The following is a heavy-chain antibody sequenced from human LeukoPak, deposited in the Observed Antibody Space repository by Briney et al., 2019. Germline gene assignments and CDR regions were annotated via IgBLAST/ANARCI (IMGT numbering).Heavy chain of an antibody. D-gene: IGHD6-19*01. CDR3: ARWGSGYFDY. CDR1: GGSISSYY. Sequence: SETLSLTCTVSGGSISSYYWSWIRQPPGKGLEWIGEVYQSGSTNYNPSLKNRVTISVDKSKNQFSLNLSSVTAADTAVYYRARWGSGYFDYWGQGTQVTVSS. J-gene: IGHJ4*02. V-gene: IGHV4-59*12. CDR2: VYQSGST.